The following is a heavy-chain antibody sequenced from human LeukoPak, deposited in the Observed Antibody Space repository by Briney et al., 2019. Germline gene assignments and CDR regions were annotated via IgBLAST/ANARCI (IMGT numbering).Heavy chain of an antibody. Sequence: GGSLRLSCAASGFTFSTYAMTWVRQAPGKGLEWVSAISGSGANTYCADSVKGRFTISRDNSKNTLYLQMNSLRAEDTAVYYCAKVGNSSSWYVYYFDYWGQGTLGTVSS. CDR2: ISGSGANT. J-gene: IGHJ4*02. CDR3: AKVGNSSSWYVYYFDY. CDR1: GFTFSTYA. D-gene: IGHD6-13*01. V-gene: IGHV3-23*01.